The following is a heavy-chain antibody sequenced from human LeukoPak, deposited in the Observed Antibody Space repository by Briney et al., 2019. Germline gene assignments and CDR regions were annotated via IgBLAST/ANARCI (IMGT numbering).Heavy chain of an antibody. J-gene: IGHJ4*02. CDR1: GFTFSIYA. CDR3: ARDRGGSGSYYSDY. V-gene: IGHV3-30-3*01. CDR2: MSSDGTNK. Sequence: GGSLRLSCAASGFTFSIYAMRWVRQAPGKGLEWVAGMSSDGTNKNYADPVKGRFTISRDNSKNTLYLEMNSLRPEDTAVYYCARDRGGSGSYYSDYWGQGTLVIVSS. D-gene: IGHD3-10*01.